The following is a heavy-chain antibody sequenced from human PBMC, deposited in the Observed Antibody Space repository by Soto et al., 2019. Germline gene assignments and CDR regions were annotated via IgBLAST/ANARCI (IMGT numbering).Heavy chain of an antibody. Sequence: SETLSLTCTVSGGSISSGGYYWSWIRQHPGKGLEWIGYIYHSGSTYYNPSLKSRVTISVDRSKNQFSLKLSSVTAADTAVYYCARAIVLVPAAMPQIDYWGQGTLVTVSS. CDR2: IYHSGST. CDR3: ARAIVLVPAAMPQIDY. D-gene: IGHD2-2*01. V-gene: IGHV4-30-2*01. CDR1: GGSISSGGYY. J-gene: IGHJ4*02.